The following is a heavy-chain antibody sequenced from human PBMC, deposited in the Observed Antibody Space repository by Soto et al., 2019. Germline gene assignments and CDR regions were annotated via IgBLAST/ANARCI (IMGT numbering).Heavy chain of an antibody. D-gene: IGHD6-19*01. V-gene: IGHV3-23*01. CDR1: GFTFSSYA. J-gene: IGHJ6*02. CDR2: ISGSGGST. CDR3: AKDSLGAVAGTPGLFNHYYYYGMDV. Sequence: GGSLRLSCAASGFTFSSYAMSWVRQAPGKGLEWVSAISGSGGSTYYADSVKGRFTISRDNSKNTLYLQMNSLRAEDTAVYYCAKDSLGAVAGTPGLFNHYYYYGMDVWGQGTTVTVSS.